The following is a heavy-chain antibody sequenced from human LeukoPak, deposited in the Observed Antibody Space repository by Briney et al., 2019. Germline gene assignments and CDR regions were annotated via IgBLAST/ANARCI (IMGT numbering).Heavy chain of an antibody. Sequence: ASVKVSCKASGYTFTGYNMHWVRQAPGQGLEWMGRINPNSGGTNYAQKFQGRVTMTRDTSISTAYMELSRLRSDDTAVYYCARVGGWYDNWFDPWGQGTLVTVSS. CDR3: ARVGGWYDNWFDP. CDR2: INPNSGGT. J-gene: IGHJ5*02. CDR1: GYTFTGYN. V-gene: IGHV1-2*06. D-gene: IGHD6-19*01.